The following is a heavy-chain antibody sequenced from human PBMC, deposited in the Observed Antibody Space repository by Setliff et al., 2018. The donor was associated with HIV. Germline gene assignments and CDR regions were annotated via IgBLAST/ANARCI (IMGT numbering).Heavy chain of an antibody. CDR3: ARTRGYTYGYIDS. J-gene: IGHJ4*02. CDR1: GYSISSGYY. CDR2: IYHSGGT. D-gene: IGHD5-18*01. V-gene: IGHV4-38-2*01. Sequence: SETLSLTCAVSGYSISSGYYWGWIRQPPGRGLEWIGNIYHSGGTHYNPSLRSRVTISVDTSKNQFSLKRNSVTAADTAVYYCARTRGYTYGYIDSWAQGTLVTVSS.